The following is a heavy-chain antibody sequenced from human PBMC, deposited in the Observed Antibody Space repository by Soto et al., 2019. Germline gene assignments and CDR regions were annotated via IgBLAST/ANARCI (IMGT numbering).Heavy chain of an antibody. CDR2: ISSSSGST. J-gene: IGHJ4*02. V-gene: IGHV3-23*01. D-gene: IGHD5-12*01. CDR3: ARVATITEYIFDY. CDR1: GFTFSSYA. Sequence: GGSLRLSCAASGFTFSSYAMSWVRQAPGKGLEWVSAISSSSGSTYYADSVKGRFTISRDNAKNTLYLQMNSLRAEDTAVYYCARVATITEYIFDYWGQGTLVTVTS.